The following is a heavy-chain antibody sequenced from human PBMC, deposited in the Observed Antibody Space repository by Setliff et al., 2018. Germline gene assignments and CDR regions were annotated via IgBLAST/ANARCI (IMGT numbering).Heavy chain of an antibody. D-gene: IGHD3-10*01. Sequence: SETLSLTCTVSGGSISSGDYYWSWIRQPPGKGLEWIGYIYYSGSTYYNPSLKSRVTISVDTPKNQFSLKLSSVTAADTAVYYCARGVWFGELLQAFDIWGQGTMVTVSS. V-gene: IGHV4-30-4*08. CDR3: ARGVWFGELLQAFDI. J-gene: IGHJ3*02. CDR2: IYYSGST. CDR1: GGSISSGDYY.